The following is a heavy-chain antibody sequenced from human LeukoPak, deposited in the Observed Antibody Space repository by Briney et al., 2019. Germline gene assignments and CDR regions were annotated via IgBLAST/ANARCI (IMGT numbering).Heavy chain of an antibody. D-gene: IGHD3-22*01. CDR2: IYYSGST. CDR3: ARGHYYDSSGYYYVGY. V-gene: IGHV4-39*07. CDR1: GGSISSSNYY. Sequence: PSETLSLTCTVSGGSISSSNYYWDWIRQPPGKGLEWIGNIYYSGSTYYNPSLKSRVTISVDTSKNQFSLKLSSVTAADTAVYYCARGHYYDSSGYYYVGYWGQGTLVTVSS. J-gene: IGHJ4*02.